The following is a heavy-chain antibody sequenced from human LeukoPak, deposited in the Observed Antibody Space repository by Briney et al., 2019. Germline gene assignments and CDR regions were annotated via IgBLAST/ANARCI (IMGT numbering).Heavy chain of an antibody. J-gene: IGHJ4*02. CDR3: AREETTSGFDY. CDR1: GFTFNSYS. Sequence: GGSLRLSCAASGFTFNSYSMNWVRQAPGKGLEWVSSMSSSRNYIYYADSVKGRFTISRDNAKNSLYLQMNSLRAEDTAVYYCAREETTSGFDYWGQGTLVTVSS. V-gene: IGHV3-21*01. D-gene: IGHD4-17*01. CDR2: MSSSRNYI.